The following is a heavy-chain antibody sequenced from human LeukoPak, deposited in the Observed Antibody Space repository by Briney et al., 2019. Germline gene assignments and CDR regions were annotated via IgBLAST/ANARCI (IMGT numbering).Heavy chain of an antibody. CDR1: GFTFDDYA. J-gene: IGHJ4*02. V-gene: IGHV3-9*03. D-gene: IGHD3-10*01. CDR3: AKDSQGPGGFDY. CDR2: ISWNSGSI. Sequence: GGSLRLSCAASGFTFDDYAMHWVRQAPGKGLEWVSGISWNSGSIGYADSVKGRFTISRDNAKNSLYLQMNSLRAEDMALYYCAKDSQGPGGFDYWGQGTLVTVSS.